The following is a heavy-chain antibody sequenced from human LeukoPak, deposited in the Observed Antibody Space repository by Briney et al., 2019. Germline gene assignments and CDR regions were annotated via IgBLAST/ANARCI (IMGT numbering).Heavy chain of an antibody. CDR2: MNPNSGNT. D-gene: IGHD4-23*01. Sequence: GASVKVSCKGSGYTFTSYDINWVRQATGQGLEWMGWMNPNSGNTGYAQKFQGRVTMTRNTSISTAYMELSSLRSEDTAVYYCARDGGNPLFNGMDVWGQGTTVTVSS. CDR1: GYTFTSYD. J-gene: IGHJ6*02. V-gene: IGHV1-8*01. CDR3: ARDGGNPLFNGMDV.